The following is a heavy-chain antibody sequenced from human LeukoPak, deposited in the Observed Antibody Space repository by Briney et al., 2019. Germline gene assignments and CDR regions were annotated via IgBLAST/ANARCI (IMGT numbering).Heavy chain of an antibody. D-gene: IGHD3-10*01. CDR1: GFSFRHYG. Sequence: GGSLRLSCAASGFSFRHYGMHWVRQAPGKGLEWVAFINYDGSNKYYADSVKGRFTISRDNSKNTLYLEINSLSADDTAVYYCARTITMVRGVIITGWFDPWGQGTLVTVSS. J-gene: IGHJ5*02. CDR2: INYDGSNK. V-gene: IGHV3-30*19. CDR3: ARTITMVRGVIITGWFDP.